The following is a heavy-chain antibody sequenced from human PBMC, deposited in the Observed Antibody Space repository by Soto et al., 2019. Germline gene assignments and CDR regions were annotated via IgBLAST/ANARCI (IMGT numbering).Heavy chain of an antibody. D-gene: IGHD3-3*01. CDR3: ARGGLDYDFWSGYKNWFDP. J-gene: IGHJ5*02. V-gene: IGHV4-30-4*01. CDR2: IYYSGST. Sequence: PSETLSLTCTVSGGSISSGDYYWSWIRQPPGKGLEWIGYIYYSGSTYYNPSLKSRVTISVDTSKNQFSLKLSSVTAADTAVYYCARGGLDYDFWSGYKNWFDPWGQGTMVTVYS. CDR1: GGSISSGDYY.